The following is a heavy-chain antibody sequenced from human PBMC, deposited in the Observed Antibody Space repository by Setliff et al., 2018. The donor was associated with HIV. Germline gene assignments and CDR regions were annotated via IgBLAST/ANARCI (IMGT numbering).Heavy chain of an antibody. CDR3: ARVGLGYRFDY. CDR2: IYHSGNT. Sequence: PSETLSLTCTVSGGSISNHYWSWIRQPPGKGLEWIGYIYHSGNTNYNPSLKSRVTLSIATSKNQFSLKLSSVTAADTAVYYCARVGLGYRFDYWGQGTLVTVS. D-gene: IGHD3-16*02. J-gene: IGHJ4*02. V-gene: IGHV4-59*11. CDR1: GGSISNHY.